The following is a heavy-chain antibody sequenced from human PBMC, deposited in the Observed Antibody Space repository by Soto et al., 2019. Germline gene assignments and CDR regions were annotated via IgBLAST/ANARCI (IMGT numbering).Heavy chain of an antibody. CDR3: ARQNIPFKAGPELDY. CDR1: GGSISSSSYY. V-gene: IGHV4-61*05. Sequence: SETLSLTCTVSGGSISSSSYYWGWIRQPPGKGLEWIGYIYYSGSTNYNPSLKSRVTISVDTSKNQFSLKLSSVTAADTAVYYCARQNIPFKAGPELDYWGQGTLVTVSS. J-gene: IGHJ4*02. D-gene: IGHD6-13*01. CDR2: IYYSGST.